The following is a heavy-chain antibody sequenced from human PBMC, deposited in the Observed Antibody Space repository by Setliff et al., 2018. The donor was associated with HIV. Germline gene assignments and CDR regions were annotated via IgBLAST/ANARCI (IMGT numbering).Heavy chain of an antibody. CDR2: LRPSGNT. CDR1: GGPFSSSSYY. D-gene: IGHD4-17*01. V-gene: IGHV4-39*01. CDR3: ARGGFTGVTTHFQH. Sequence: SETLSLTCTVSGGPFSSSSYYWGWIRQPPGKGLEWIGSLRPSGNTYYNPSLKSRVTISVDTSKNQFSLKLSSVTAADTAVYYCARGGFTGVTTHFQHWGRGTLVTVSS. J-gene: IGHJ1*01.